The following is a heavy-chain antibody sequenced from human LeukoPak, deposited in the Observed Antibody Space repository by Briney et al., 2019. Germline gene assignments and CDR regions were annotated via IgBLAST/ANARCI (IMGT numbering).Heavy chain of an antibody. D-gene: IGHD6-13*01. Sequence: ASVKVSCKASGGTFSSYAISWVRQAPGQGLEWMGGIIPIFGTANYAQKFQGRVTITADESTSTAYMELSSLRSEDTAVYHCARVYSSSWYFPPSYYYYGMDVWGQGTTVTVSS. CDR3: ARVYSSSWYFPPSYYYYGMDV. CDR1: GGTFSSYA. CDR2: IIPIFGTA. V-gene: IGHV1-69*13. J-gene: IGHJ6*02.